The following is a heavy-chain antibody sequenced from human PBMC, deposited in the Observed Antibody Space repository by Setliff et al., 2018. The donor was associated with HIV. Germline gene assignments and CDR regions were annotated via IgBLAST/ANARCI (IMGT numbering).Heavy chain of an antibody. Sequence: GGSLRLSCAASGFTFRIYKFNWVRQAPGRGLEWVSSISIGSGGAIDYADSVQGRFTISRDTSKDTLYLQMNSLRAEDTAVYYCARRAYCSSTTCFDNWGQGTLVTVSS. CDR1: GFTFRIYK. D-gene: IGHD2-2*01. CDR2: ISIGSGGAI. V-gene: IGHV3-21*01. CDR3: ARRAYCSSTTCFDN. J-gene: IGHJ4*02.